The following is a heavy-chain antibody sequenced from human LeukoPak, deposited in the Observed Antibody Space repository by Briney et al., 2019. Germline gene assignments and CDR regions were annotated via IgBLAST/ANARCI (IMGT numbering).Heavy chain of an antibody. Sequence: ASVKVSCKASGYTFTGYYIHWVRQAPGQGLEWMGRINPDSGDSNYEQKFQGRVTMTRDTSIRTAYMELSRLRSDDTAVYYCARAHTAMVKVSDYWGQGTLVTVSS. CDR1: GYTFTGYY. CDR3: ARAHTAMVKVSDY. D-gene: IGHD5-18*01. V-gene: IGHV1-2*06. CDR2: INPDSGDS. J-gene: IGHJ4*02.